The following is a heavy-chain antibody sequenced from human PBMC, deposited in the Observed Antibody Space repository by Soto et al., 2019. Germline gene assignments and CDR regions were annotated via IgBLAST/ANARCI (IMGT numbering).Heavy chain of an antibody. CDR3: ARPRPGGVYYFDY. CDR2: INAGNGNT. D-gene: IGHD3-16*01. V-gene: IGHV1-3*01. CDR1: GYTFTSYG. Sequence: ASVKVSCKASGYTFTSYGISWVRQAPGQGLEWMGWINAGNGNTKYSQKFQGRVAITRDTSASTAYMELSSLRSEDTAVYYCARPRPGGVYYFDYWGQGTLVTVSS. J-gene: IGHJ4*02.